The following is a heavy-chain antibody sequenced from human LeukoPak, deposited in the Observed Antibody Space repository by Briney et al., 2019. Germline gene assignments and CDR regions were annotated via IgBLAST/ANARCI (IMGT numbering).Heavy chain of an antibody. J-gene: IGHJ5*02. CDR3: AKFASVAGGTNWFDA. D-gene: IGHD2-15*01. CDR2: IHYSGST. Sequence: SETLSLTCTVSGGSISTYYWSWIRQPPGKGLEWIAWIHYSGSTNYNPSLKSRVTISLDTSKNQFSLKLSSVTAADTAVYHCAKFASVAGGTNWFDAWGQGTLVTVSA. V-gene: IGHV4-59*08. CDR1: GGSISTYY.